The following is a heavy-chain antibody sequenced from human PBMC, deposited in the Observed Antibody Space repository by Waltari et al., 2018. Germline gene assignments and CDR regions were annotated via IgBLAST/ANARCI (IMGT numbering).Heavy chain of an antibody. Sequence: EVQLVESGGGLAQPGGSLRLSCEASGFTFRSYWIHWVRQDPGKGLGGVGRITGDESGTTYAASVKGRLTITRDNAKNTLFLQMNSLRDEDTSVYYCVKYVVVTAGDYWGQGTLVAVSS. V-gene: IGHV3-74*03. J-gene: IGHJ4*02. CDR2: ITGDESGT. CDR3: VKYVVVTAGDY. D-gene: IGHD2-21*02. CDR1: GFTFRSYW.